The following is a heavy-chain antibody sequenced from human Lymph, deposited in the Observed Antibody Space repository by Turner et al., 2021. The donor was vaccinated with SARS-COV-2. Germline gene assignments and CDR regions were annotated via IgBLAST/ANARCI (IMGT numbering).Heavy chain of an antibody. D-gene: IGHD1-26*01. CDR3: ARGRYSGGGMDV. CDR2: RNPNSGNT. Sequence: QVQLVQSGAEVKKPGASVKVSCKAPGYTFTSYDINWVRQATGQGLEGMGWRNPNSGNTGYAQKFQGRVTMTRNTSISTAYMELSSLRSEDTAVYYCARGRYSGGGMDVWGQGTTVTVSS. J-gene: IGHJ6*02. CDR1: GYTFTSYD. V-gene: IGHV1-8*02.